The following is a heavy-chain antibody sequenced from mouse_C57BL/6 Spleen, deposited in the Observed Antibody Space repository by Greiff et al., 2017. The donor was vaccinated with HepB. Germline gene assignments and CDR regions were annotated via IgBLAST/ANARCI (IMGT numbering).Heavy chain of an antibody. V-gene: IGHV7-1*01. Sequence: DVKLQESGGGLVQSGRSLRLSCATSGFTFSDFYMEWVRQAPGKGLEWIAASRNKANDYTTEYSASVKGRFIVSRDTSQSILYLQMNALRAEDTAIYYCARDGNRGAWFAYWGQGTLVTVSA. D-gene: IGHD2-14*01. J-gene: IGHJ3*01. CDR1: GFTFSDFY. CDR3: ARDGNRGAWFAY. CDR2: SRNKANDYTT.